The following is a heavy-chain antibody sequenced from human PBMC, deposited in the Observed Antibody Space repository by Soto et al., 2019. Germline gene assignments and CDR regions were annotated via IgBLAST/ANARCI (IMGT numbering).Heavy chain of an antibody. Sequence: GSLRLSCAASGFTFSSYAMTRVRQAPRKGLEWVSAISGSGGSTYYADSVKGRFTISRDNSKNTLYLQMNSLRAEDTAVYYCAKAHIVVVPAAMSEYWGQGTLVTVSS. CDR1: GFTFSSYA. CDR3: AKAHIVVVPAAMSEY. CDR2: ISGSGGST. D-gene: IGHD2-2*01. J-gene: IGHJ4*02. V-gene: IGHV3-23*01.